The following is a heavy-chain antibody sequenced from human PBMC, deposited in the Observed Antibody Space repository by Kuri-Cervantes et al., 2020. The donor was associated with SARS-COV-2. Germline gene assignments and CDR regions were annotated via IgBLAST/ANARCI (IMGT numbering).Heavy chain of an antibody. CDR1: GGSISNGGYS. Sequence: LGLSCAVSGGSISNGGYSWIWIRQPPGKGLEYIGYIFHGGTAYYNPSLKSRVAMSADRSKNQFSLNLRSVTAADTAVYYCARATLTMNFDYWGPGALVTVSS. J-gene: IGHJ4*02. CDR2: IFHGGTA. V-gene: IGHV4-30-2*01. CDR3: ARATLTMNFDY. D-gene: IGHD3-3*01.